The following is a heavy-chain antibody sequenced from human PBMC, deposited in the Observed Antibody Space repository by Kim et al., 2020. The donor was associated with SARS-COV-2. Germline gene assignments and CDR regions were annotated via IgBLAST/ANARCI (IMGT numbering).Heavy chain of an antibody. CDR3: ARVAWDRGMDV. V-gene: IGHV3-53*01. Sequence: GGSLRLSCTASEFTVNSNNMAWVRQAPKKELEWVAIIYSGTSTFYADSGKGRFTISTDYFNNTLYLQMNSLRVEDTAVYHCARVAWDRGMDVWGLGTTVTVSS. CDR2: IYSGTST. D-gene: IGHD1-26*01. CDR1: EFTVNSNN. J-gene: IGHJ6*02.